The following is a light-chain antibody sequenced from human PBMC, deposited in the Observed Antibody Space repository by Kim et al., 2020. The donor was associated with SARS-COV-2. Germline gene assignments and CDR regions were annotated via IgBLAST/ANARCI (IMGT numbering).Light chain of an antibody. CDR3: KQYTDPLTST. Sequence: EIVLTQSPGTLSLSPGDRATLSCRASQSVSISYLAWYQQKPGQAPRLLIYATSSRATGIPGRFSGSGSGTDFILTISRLEPEDFAMYYCKQYTDPLTSTFRHGTKVDIK. V-gene: IGKV3-20*01. J-gene: IGKJ1*01. CDR2: ATS. CDR1: QSVSISY.